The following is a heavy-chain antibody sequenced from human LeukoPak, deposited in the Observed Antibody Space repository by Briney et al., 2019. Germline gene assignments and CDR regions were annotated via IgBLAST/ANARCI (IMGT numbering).Heavy chain of an antibody. D-gene: IGHD3-22*01. V-gene: IGHV3-48*03. Sequence: GGSLRLSCAVSGFTFSSYEMNWVRQAPGKGLEWVSYISSSGRTMYYADSVKGRFTISRDNAKNSLYLQMNSLRAEDTAVYYCARSLRSRVDYYDSSGYPRGNAFDIWGQGTMVTVSS. CDR2: ISSSGRTM. CDR3: ARSLRSRVDYYDSSGYPRGNAFDI. J-gene: IGHJ3*02. CDR1: GFTFSSYE.